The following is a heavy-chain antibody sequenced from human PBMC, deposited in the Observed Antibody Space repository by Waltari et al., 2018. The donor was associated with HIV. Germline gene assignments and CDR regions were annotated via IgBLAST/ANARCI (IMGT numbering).Heavy chain of an antibody. J-gene: IGHJ6*02. CDR1: GFTFSDSH. CDR3: ALYGFGPRYYGMDV. CDR2: ITRKGDNYAT. D-gene: IGHD2-8*01. V-gene: IGHV3-73*01. Sequence: EVQLVESGGGLVQPGGSLKVSCAASGFTFSDSHIHWVRQASGRGREWVGRITRKGDNYATAYAASVKGRFTISRDDSKNTADLQMNSLKTEDTAIYYCALYGFGPRYYGMDVWGQGTTVTVSS.